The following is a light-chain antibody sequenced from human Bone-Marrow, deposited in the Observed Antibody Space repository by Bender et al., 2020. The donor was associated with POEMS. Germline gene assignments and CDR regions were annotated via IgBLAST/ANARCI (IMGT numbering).Light chain of an antibody. CDR3: SSYAGSNTFL. CDR2: EDN. CDR1: SSDVGSYNL. Sequence: QYALTQPASVSGSPGQSITISCTGTSSDVGSYNLVSWYQHHPGKAPKLMIYEDNERPSGVSNRFSGSKSGNTASLTISGLQAEDEGDYYCSSYAGSNTFLFGTGTKVTVL. V-gene: IGLV2-23*02. J-gene: IGLJ1*01.